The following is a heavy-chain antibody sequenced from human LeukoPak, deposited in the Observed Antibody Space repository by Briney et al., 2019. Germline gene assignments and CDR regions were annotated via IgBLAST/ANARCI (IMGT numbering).Heavy chain of an antibody. CDR1: GGSISSYY. V-gene: IGHV4-59*01. CDR2: IYYSGST. CDR3: ARYGRYSSSYYYYYMDV. J-gene: IGHJ6*03. Sequence: TSETLSLTCTVSGGSISSYYWSWIRQPPGKGLEWIGYIYYSGSTNYNPSLKSRVTISVDTSKNQFSLRLSSVTAADTAVYYCARYGRYSSSYYYYYMDVWGKGTTVTVSS. D-gene: IGHD6-13*01.